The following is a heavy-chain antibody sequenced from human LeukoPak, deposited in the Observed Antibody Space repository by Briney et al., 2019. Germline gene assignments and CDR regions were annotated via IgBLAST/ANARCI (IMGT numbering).Heavy chain of an antibody. CDR1: GYTFTGYC. Sequence: ASVKVSCKTYGYTFTGYCMHWVRQAPGQGLEWMGWVNPNTGGADYAPKFQGRVAMTGDTSTSTAYMELSTLKSDDTAVYYCARVGSGWYELAYWGQGTLVTVSS. V-gene: IGHV1-2*02. D-gene: IGHD6-19*01. J-gene: IGHJ4*02. CDR3: ARVGSGWYELAY. CDR2: VNPNTGGA.